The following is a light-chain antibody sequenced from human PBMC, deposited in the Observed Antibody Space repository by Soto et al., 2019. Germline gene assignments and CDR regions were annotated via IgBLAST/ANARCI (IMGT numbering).Light chain of an antibody. CDR3: QQGSSFPLT. V-gene: IGKV1-12*01. Sequence: DIQMTQSPSSVSASVGDRVTITCRASQDISTWLAWFQQKPGEAPRLLIYTASSLHSGVPSRFSGSGSGTDFTLTISSLQPEAFATYYCQQGSSFPLTFGGGTKVDIK. CDR1: QDISTW. CDR2: TAS. J-gene: IGKJ4*01.